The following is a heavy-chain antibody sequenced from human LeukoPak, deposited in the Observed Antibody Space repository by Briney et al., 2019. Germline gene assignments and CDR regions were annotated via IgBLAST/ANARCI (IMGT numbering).Heavy chain of an antibody. CDR1: GFTFTSSA. CDR3: AAVPKGPQPGIAAAIDY. Sequence: SVKVSCKASGFTFTSSAVQWVRQARGQRLEWIGWIVVGSGNTNYAQKFQERVTITRDMSTSTAYMGLSSLRSEDTAVYYCAAVPKGPQPGIAAAIDYWGQGTLVTVSS. J-gene: IGHJ4*02. CDR2: IVVGSGNT. V-gene: IGHV1-58*01. D-gene: IGHD6-13*01.